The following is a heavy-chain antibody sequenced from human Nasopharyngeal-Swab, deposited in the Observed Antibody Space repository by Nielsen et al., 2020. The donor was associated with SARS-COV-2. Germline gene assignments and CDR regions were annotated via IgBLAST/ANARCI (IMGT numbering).Heavy chain of an antibody. V-gene: IGHV3-7*01. J-gene: IGHJ3*01. CDR1: GFSFSSYW. CDR2: IKQDGSEK. CDR3: ARIRSRDYNDAFDL. Sequence: GGSLRLSCAASGFSFSSYWMSWARQAPGKGLEWVANIKQDGSEKYYVDSLKGRFTVSRDNAKNSLYLQMNSLRAEDTAVYYCARIRSRDYNDAFDLWGQGTSVTVSS. D-gene: IGHD4-11*01.